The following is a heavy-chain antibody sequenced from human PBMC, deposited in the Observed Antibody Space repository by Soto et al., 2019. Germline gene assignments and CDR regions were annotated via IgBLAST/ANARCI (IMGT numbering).Heavy chain of an antibody. D-gene: IGHD2-15*01. J-gene: IGHJ1*01. Sequence: GGSLRLSCAASGFTFSSYAMSWVRQAPGKGLEWVSAISGSGGSTYYADSVKGRFTISRDNSKNTLYLQMNSLRAEDTAVYYCAKDLTPYCSGGSCYPRYFQHWGQGTLVTVSS. CDR3: AKDLTPYCSGGSCYPRYFQH. CDR2: ISGSGGST. CDR1: GFTFSSYA. V-gene: IGHV3-23*01.